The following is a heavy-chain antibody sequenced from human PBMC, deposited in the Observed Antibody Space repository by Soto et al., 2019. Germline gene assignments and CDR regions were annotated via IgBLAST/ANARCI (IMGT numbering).Heavy chain of an antibody. V-gene: IGHV4-34*01. J-gene: IGHJ4*02. Sequence: SETLSLTCAVYGVSFSGYYWSWIRQPPGKGLEWIGEINHSGSTNYNPSLKSRVTISVDTSKNQFSLKLSSVTAADTAVYYCARVEQQLVSRPLDYWGQGTLVTVSS. CDR2: INHSGST. D-gene: IGHD6-13*01. CDR1: GVSFSGYY. CDR3: ARVEQQLVSRPLDY.